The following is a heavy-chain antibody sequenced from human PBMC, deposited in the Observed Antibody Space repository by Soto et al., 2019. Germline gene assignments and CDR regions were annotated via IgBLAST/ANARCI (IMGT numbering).Heavy chain of an antibody. D-gene: IGHD3-10*01. CDR1: GGSISSGGYY. CDR2: IYYSGST. Sequence: QVQLQESGPGLVKPSQTLSLTCTVSGGSISSGGYYCSWIRQHPGKGLEWIGYIYYSGSTYYNPSLKSRVTISVDTSKNQFSLKLSSVTAADTAVYYCARGRGGGSGDWFDPWGQGTLVTVSS. V-gene: IGHV4-31*03. CDR3: ARGRGGGSGDWFDP. J-gene: IGHJ5*02.